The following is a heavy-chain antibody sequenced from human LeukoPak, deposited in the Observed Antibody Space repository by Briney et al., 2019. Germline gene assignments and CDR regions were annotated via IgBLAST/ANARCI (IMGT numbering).Heavy chain of an antibody. V-gene: IGHV3-21*06. J-gene: IGHJ4*02. CDR1: GFNFSTYS. CDR3: ARDPSPLWGWIDY. CDR2: ISGTGTYI. D-gene: IGHD7-27*01. Sequence: GGSLRLSCAGSGFNFSTYSMHWVRQAPGRGLEWVAFISGTGTYIYYADSLKGRFTISRDNAKNSLYLQMNSLRVDDTAVYYCARDPSPLWGWIDYWGQGILVTVSS.